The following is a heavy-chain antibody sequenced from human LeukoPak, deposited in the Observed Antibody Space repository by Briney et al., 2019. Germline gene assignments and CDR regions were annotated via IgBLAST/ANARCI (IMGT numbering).Heavy chain of an antibody. Sequence: ASVKVSCKASGYTFTAYFIHWVRQAPGQRHEWMGWLNPRDGGTKSAEKFQGRVTMTRDTSIGTAYMELTRLKSDDTAVYYCLRGILDPAKVGYYDYWGQGTLVTVSS. D-gene: IGHD5-18*01. V-gene: IGHV1-2*02. CDR3: LRGILDPAKVGYYDY. CDR1: GYTFTAYF. CDR2: LNPRDGGT. J-gene: IGHJ4*02.